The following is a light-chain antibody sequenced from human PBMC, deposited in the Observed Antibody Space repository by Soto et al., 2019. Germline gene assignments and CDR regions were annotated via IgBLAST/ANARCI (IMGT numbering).Light chain of an antibody. CDR3: QHYNNWPPWT. V-gene: IGKV3-15*01. Sequence: EMVMTQSPATLSESPGERVTLSCRASQSVSGHLAWYQQKRGQAPRLLIYGASTRATGIPARFSGSGSGTEFTLTINGLQSEDFAVYYCQHYNNWPPWTFGQGTKVDIK. CDR1: QSVSGH. J-gene: IGKJ1*01. CDR2: GAS.